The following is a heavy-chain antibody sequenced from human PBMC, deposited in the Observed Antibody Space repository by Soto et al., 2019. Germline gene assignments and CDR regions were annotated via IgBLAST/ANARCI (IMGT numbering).Heavy chain of an antibody. CDR3: ARRRRGYALDY. CDR1: GGSFSGYY. D-gene: IGHD5-12*01. CDR2: INHSGST. J-gene: IGHJ4*02. V-gene: IGHV4-34*01. Sequence: QVQLQQWGAGLLKPSETLSLTCAVYGGSFSGYYWSWIRQPPGKGLEWIGEINHSGSTNYNPSLKSRVTISVDTFKNRFSLKLSSVTAADTAVYYCARRRRGYALDYWGQGTLVTVSS.